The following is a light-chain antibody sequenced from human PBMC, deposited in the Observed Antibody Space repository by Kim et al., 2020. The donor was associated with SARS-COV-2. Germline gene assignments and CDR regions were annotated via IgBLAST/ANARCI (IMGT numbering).Light chain of an antibody. V-gene: IGLV8-61*01. Sequence: GGTVTLTCGLPSGSVSTSYYPSWYQQTPGQAPRTLIYSTNTRSSGVPDRFSGSILGNKAALTITGAQADDESDYYCVLYMGSGIWVFGGGTQLTVL. J-gene: IGLJ3*02. CDR2: STN. CDR1: SGSVSTSYY. CDR3: VLYMGSGIWV.